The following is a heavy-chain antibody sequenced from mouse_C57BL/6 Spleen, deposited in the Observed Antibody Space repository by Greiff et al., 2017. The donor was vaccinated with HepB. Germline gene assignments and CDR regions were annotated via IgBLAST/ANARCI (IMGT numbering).Heavy chain of an antibody. D-gene: IGHD1-1*01. V-gene: IGHV1-69*01. Sequence: QVQLQQPGAELVMPGASVKLSCKASGYTFTSYWMHWVKQRPGQGLEWIGEIDPSDSYTNYNQKFKGKSTLTVDKSSSTAYMQLSSLTSEDSAVYYCARGPCTTVGGDYWGQGTTLTVSS. J-gene: IGHJ2*01. CDR3: ARGPCTTVGGDY. CDR1: GYTFTSYW. CDR2: IDPSDSYT.